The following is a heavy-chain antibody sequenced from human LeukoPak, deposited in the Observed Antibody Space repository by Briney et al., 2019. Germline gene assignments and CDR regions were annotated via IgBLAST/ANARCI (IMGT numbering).Heavy chain of an antibody. CDR1: GFTFSSYA. CDR2: ISGSGGST. D-gene: IGHD3-22*01. Sequence: GGSLRLSCAASGFTFSSYAMSWVRQAPGKGLEWVSAISGSGGSTYYADSVKGRFTISRDNSKNTLYLQMNSLRAEDTAVYYCAKYNYYDSSGYVAYWGQGTLVTVSS. J-gene: IGHJ4*02. V-gene: IGHV3-23*01. CDR3: AKYNYYDSSGYVAY.